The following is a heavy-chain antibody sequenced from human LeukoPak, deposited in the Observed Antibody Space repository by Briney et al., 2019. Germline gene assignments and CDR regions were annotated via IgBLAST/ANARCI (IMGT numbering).Heavy chain of an antibody. V-gene: IGHV4-59*08. D-gene: IGHD3-10*01. CDR1: GGSITTYY. J-gene: IGHJ3*02. CDR2: SSNNGST. Sequence: SETLSLTCTVSGGSITTYYWSWVRQPPGKGLEWIGYSSNNGSTKYNPSLKSRVTISVDTSMNQFSLRLKSMTAADTAVYYCARRGPGGRAFDIWGQGTMVPVST. CDR3: ARRGPGGRAFDI.